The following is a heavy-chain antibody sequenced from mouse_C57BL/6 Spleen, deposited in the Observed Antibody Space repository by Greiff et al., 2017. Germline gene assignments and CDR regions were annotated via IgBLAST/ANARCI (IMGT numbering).Heavy chain of an antibody. Sequence: VQLQQSGAELVRPGSSVKLSCKASGYTFTSYWMHWVKQRPIQGLEWIGNIDPSDSETHYNQKFKDKATLTVDKSSSTAYMQLSSLTSEDSAVYYWARGEGLRRGGYFDYWGQGTTLTVSS. CDR1: GYTFTSYW. CDR2: IDPSDSET. CDR3: ARGEGLRRGGYFDY. J-gene: IGHJ2*01. V-gene: IGHV1-52*01. D-gene: IGHD2-2*01.